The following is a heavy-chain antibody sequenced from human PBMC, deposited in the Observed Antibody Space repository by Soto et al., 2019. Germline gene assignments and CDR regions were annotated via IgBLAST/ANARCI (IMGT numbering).Heavy chain of an antibody. Sequence: EVQLVESGGGLVQPGGSLRLSCAASGFTFSTYHMNWVRQAPGKGLEWVSYIHSGGSRIYYADSVKGRFTISRDNAKNSLYLKMNSLRAEGLAVYYWAIDGSTLTTYCHYAMDVWGQGTTVTVSS. V-gene: IGHV3-48*03. CDR1: GFTFSTYH. D-gene: IGHD4-17*01. CDR3: AIDGSTLTTYCHYAMDV. J-gene: IGHJ6*02. CDR2: IHSGGSRI.